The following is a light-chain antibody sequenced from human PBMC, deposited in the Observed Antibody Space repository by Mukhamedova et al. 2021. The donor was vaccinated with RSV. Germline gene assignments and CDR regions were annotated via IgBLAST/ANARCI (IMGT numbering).Light chain of an antibody. CDR2: GAS. CDR3: QQYNNWPPWT. Sequence: RATLSCRASQSVSSNLAWYQQKPGQAPRLLIYGASTRATGIPARFSGSGSGTEFTLTISSMQSEDFAVYYCQQYNNWPPWTFGPG. CDR1: QSVSSN. V-gene: IGKV3-15*01. J-gene: IGKJ1*01.